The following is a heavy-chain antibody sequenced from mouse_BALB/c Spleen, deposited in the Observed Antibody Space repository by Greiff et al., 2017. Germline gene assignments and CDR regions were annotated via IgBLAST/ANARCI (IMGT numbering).Heavy chain of an antibody. Sequence: EVHLVESGGGLVQPGGSRKLSCAASGFTFSDYGMAWVRQAPGKGLEWVAFISNLAYSIYYADTVTGRFTISRENAKNTLYLEMSSLRSEDTAVYYCARSYNGNYGGFDYWGQGTTLTVSS. J-gene: IGHJ2*01. D-gene: IGHD2-1*01. CDR1: GFTFSDYG. V-gene: IGHV5-15*02. CDR3: ARSYNGNYGGFDY. CDR2: ISNLAYSI.